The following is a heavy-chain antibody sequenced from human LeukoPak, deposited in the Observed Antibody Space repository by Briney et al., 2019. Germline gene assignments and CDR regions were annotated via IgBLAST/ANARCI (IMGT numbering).Heavy chain of an antibody. CDR2: MNPNSGNT. D-gene: IGHD3-10*01. V-gene: IGHV1-8*01. J-gene: IGHJ3*02. CDR1: GYTFTSYD. Sequence: GAXVKVSCKASGYTFTSYDINWVRQAPGQGLEWMGWMNPNSGNTVYAQKFQGRVTMTRNTSISTAYMELSSLRPEDTAVYYCATELFASDGSGRDAFDIWGQGTMVTVSS. CDR3: ATELFASDGSGRDAFDI.